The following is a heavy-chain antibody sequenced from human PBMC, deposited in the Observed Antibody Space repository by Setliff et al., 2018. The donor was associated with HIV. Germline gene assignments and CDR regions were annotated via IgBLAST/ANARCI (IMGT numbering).Heavy chain of an antibody. J-gene: IGHJ6*03. CDR1: GGSISNYH. CDR3: ARGPRPVDVDYYYMDV. CDR2: IYTTGIT. Sequence: SETLSLTCTVSGGSISNYHWNWIRQAAGKGLEWIGRIYTTGITNYIPSLKSRVTISLDTSKNQFSLKLTSVTAADTAVYYCARGPRPVDVDYYYMDVWGKGTTVTVSS. V-gene: IGHV4-4*07.